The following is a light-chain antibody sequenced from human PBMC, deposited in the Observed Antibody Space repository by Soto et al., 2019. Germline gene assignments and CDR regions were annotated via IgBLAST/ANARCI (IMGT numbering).Light chain of an antibody. CDR3: MQPLQSWT. CDR2: LGS. CDR1: QSLLHSNGYNY. Sequence: DIVMTQSPLSLPVTPGEPASISCRSSQSLLHSNGYNYLDWYLQKPGQSPQLLIYLGSNRASGVPDRFSGSGAGKDFTMKSSRVEADDVGVYYCMQPLQSWTFGQGTKVEIK. V-gene: IGKV2-28*01. J-gene: IGKJ1*01.